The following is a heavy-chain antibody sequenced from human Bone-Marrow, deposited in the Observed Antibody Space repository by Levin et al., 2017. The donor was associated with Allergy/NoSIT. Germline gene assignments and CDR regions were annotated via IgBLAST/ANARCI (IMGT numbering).Heavy chain of an antibody. CDR3: ASSPHGYSYDFDY. V-gene: IGHV4-34*01. D-gene: IGHD5-18*01. CDR1: GGSFSDYY. Sequence: SETLSLTCAVYGGSFSDYYWSWIRQAPGKGLAWIGEIDHSGSTSYNPSLKSRVTISVDTSKNQFSLKLSSVSAADTAVYYCASSPHGYSYDFDYWGQGTLVTVSS. J-gene: IGHJ4*02. CDR2: IDHSGST.